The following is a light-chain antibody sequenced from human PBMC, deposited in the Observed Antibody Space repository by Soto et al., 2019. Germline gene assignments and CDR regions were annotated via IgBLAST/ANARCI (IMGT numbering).Light chain of an antibody. J-gene: IGKJ1*01. CDR1: QFISGW. V-gene: IGKV1-12*01. CDR3: HQAFTFPPT. CDR2: GAS. Sequence: DIQMTQSPSSVSASVGDRVIITCRASQFISGWLAWYQQRPGKAPDLLISGASTLQSGVPSRFSGSGSGTDFTLTIISLQPEDFATYYCHQAFTFPPTFGQGTRVEVK.